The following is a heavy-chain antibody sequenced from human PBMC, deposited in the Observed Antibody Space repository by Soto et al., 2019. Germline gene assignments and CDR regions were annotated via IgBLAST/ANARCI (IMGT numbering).Heavy chain of an antibody. Sequence: EVQLVESGGGLIQPGGSLKLSCAASGFTVGNNYMSWVRQAPGKGLEWVSLIYSTGTTKYADSVKGRFTVSRDNAKNTLYLQMNSLRAEDTAIYFCAKGSIEYSASVDNWGQGTLVLVSS. CDR2: IYSTGTT. J-gene: IGHJ4*02. CDR1: GFTVGNNY. CDR3: AKGSIEYSASVDN. D-gene: IGHD5-12*01. V-gene: IGHV3-53*01.